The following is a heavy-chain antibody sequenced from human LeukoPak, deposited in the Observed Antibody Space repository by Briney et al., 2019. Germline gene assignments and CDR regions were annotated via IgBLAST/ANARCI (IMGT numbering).Heavy chain of an antibody. CDR2: IYHSGST. D-gene: IGHD2-21*01. V-gene: IGHV4-59*12. CDR3: ARVHMVADGPYFDY. J-gene: IGHJ4*02. CDR1: GGSISSYY. Sequence: SETLSLTCTVSGGSISSYYWSWIRQPPGKGLEWIGYIYHSGSTYYNPSLKSRVTISVDRSKNQFSLKLSSVTAADTAVYYCARVHMVADGPYFDYWGQGTLVTVSS.